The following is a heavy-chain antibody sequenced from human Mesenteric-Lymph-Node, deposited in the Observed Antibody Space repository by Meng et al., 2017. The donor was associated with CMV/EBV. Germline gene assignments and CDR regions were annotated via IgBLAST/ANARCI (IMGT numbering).Heavy chain of an antibody. Sequence: SETLSLTCTVSGGSISSSSYYWGWVRQPPGKGLEWIGYVYYSGKISYNPSLESRVTMSVDTSKNQFSLRLSSVTAADTAVYFCARYYSGWYFDYWGQGMLVTVSS. V-gene: IGHV4-61*05. D-gene: IGHD5-12*01. CDR2: VYYSGKI. J-gene: IGHJ4*02. CDR3: ARYYSGWYFDY. CDR1: GGSISSSSYY.